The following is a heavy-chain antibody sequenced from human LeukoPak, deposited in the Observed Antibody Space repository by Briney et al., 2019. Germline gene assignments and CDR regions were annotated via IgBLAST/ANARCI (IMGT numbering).Heavy chain of an antibody. CDR1: GGTFSSYA. CDR2: IIPIFGTA. CDR3: ASRRTSHCSSTSCYTQANYYYYYYMDV. D-gene: IGHD2-2*02. Sequence: GASVKVSCKASGGTFSSYAISWVRQAPGQGLEWMGGIIPIFGTANYAQKFQGRVTITADESTSTAYMELTRLRSEDTAVYYCASRRTSHCSSTSCYTQANYYYYYYMDVWGKGTTVTVSS. J-gene: IGHJ6*03. V-gene: IGHV1-69*13.